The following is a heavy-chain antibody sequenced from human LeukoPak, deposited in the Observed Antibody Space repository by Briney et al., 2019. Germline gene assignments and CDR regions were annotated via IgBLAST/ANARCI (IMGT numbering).Heavy chain of an antibody. D-gene: IGHD2-15*01. V-gene: IGHV3-21*01. Sequence: GGSLRLSCAASGFTFSSYSMNWVRQAPGKGLEWVSSISSSSSYIYYADSVKGRFTISRDNAKNSLYLQMNSLRAEDTAVCYCARQYSSGGSCYSSYWGQGTLVTVSS. CDR3: ARQYSSGGSCYSSY. CDR1: GFTFSSYS. J-gene: IGHJ4*02. CDR2: ISSSSSYI.